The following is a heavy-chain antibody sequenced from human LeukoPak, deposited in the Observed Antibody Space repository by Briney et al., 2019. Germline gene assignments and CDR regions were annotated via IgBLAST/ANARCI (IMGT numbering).Heavy chain of an antibody. CDR3: ARGNYYGMDV. CDR1: GFTFSSYG. CDR2: TNSDGSSR. J-gene: IGHJ6*02. V-gene: IGHV3-74*01. Sequence: GGSLRLSCAASGFTFSSYGMHWVRQAPGKGLVWVSCTNSDGSSRSYADSVKGRFTISRDNAKNTLYLQMNSLRVEDTAVYYCARGNYYGMDVWGQGTTVTVAS.